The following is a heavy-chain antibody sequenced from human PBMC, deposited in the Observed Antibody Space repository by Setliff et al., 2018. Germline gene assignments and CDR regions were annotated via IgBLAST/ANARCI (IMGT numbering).Heavy chain of an antibody. CDR3: AGSLVGATYSVYFDY. D-gene: IGHD1-26*01. Sequence: HGESLTISCKGSGYSFSNFWIGWVRQMPGKGLEWMGIIYPGDSHTRYSPSFQGQVTMSADKSINTAYLQWSNLKASDTAIYYCAGSLVGATYSVYFDYWGQGALVTVSS. CDR1: GYSFSNFW. CDR2: IYPGDSHT. J-gene: IGHJ4*02. V-gene: IGHV5-51*01.